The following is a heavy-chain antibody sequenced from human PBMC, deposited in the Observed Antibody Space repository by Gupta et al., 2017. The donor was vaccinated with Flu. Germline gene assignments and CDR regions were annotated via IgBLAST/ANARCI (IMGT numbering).Heavy chain of an antibody. J-gene: IGHJ5*02. CDR3: AREVVNNRLDP. V-gene: IGHV3-74*01. Sequence: ELQAVESGGGLVQPGGSLRLFCAPSGFNFSSHFMHWVRQAPGKGLVWVSRIRFDGTATSYADSVKGRFTISRDNAKSTLYLQMNSLRAEDTALYFCAREVVNNRLDPWGQGTLVTGSS. CDR2: IRFDGTAT. CDR1: GFNFSSHF. D-gene: IGHD2-15*01.